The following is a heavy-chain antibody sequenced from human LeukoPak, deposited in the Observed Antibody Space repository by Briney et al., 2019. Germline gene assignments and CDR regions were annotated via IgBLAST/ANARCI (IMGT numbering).Heavy chain of an antibody. V-gene: IGHV3-48*03. J-gene: IGHJ4*02. CDR3: ARVGLRYNYFDY. CDR1: GFTFSSYE. CDR2: ISSSGSTI. Sequence: GGSLRLSCAASGFTFSSYEMNWVRQAPGKGLEWVSYISSSGSTIYYADSVKGRFTISRDNAKNSLYLQMISLRAEDTAVYYCARVGLRYNYFDYWGQGTLVTVSS. D-gene: IGHD4-17*01.